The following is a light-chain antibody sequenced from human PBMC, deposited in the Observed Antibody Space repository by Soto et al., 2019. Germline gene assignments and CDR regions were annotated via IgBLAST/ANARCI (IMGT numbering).Light chain of an antibody. CDR2: ATS. V-gene: IGKV3-20*01. Sequence: EIVLTQSPGTLSLSPGERATLSCRASQSVGSRDLAWYQQKPGQAPRLLIYATSSRAAGIPDRFSGSGSGTDFTLTISRLEPEDFAVYYCQQYDNSRLIFGGGTRVEIK. CDR3: QQYDNSRLI. CDR1: QSVGSRD. J-gene: IGKJ4*01.